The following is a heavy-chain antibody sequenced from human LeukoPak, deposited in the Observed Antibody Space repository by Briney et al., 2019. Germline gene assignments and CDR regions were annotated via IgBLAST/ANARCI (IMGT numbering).Heavy chain of an antibody. J-gene: IGHJ5*02. CDR3: ARYKIAVAGVWFDP. Sequence: GGSLRLSCEASGFTFTSYAMSWVRQAPGKGLEWVSGNDGGTYYADSVKGRFTISRDNSKNSLYLQMNSLRAEDTAVYYCARYKIAVAGVWFDPWGQGTLVTVSS. V-gene: IGHV3-23*01. D-gene: IGHD6-19*01. CDR2: NDGGT. CDR1: GFTFTSYA.